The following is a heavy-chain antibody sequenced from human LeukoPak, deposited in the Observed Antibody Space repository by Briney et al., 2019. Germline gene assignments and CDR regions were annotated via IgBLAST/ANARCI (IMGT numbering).Heavy chain of an antibody. V-gene: IGHV3-30-3*01. CDR3: AKDRIVGSSNFFNY. J-gene: IGHJ4*02. Sequence: GGSLRLSCAASGFTFSSYAMHWVRQAPGKGLEWVAVISYDGSNKYYADSVKGRFTISRDNSKNTLYLQMNSLRAEDTAVYYCAKDRIVGSSNFFNYWGQGTPVTVSS. CDR1: GFTFSSYA. CDR2: ISYDGSNK. D-gene: IGHD1-26*01.